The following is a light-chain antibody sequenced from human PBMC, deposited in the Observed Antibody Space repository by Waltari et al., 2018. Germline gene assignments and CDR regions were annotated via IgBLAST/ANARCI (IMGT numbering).Light chain of an antibody. CDR1: QDISTY. Sequence: DIQLTQSPSFLSASVGDRVTITCRASQDISTYLAWYQQKPGKAPKFLIYAASTSQSGVPSRFSGGGSGTEFTLTISSLQPEDFAIYHCQQVNSYPLTFGGGTKVEI. CDR2: AAS. CDR3: QQVNSYPLT. V-gene: IGKV1-9*01. J-gene: IGKJ4*01.